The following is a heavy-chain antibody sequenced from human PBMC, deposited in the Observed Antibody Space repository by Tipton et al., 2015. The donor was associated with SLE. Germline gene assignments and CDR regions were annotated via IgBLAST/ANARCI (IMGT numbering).Heavy chain of an antibody. CDR3: ALFNDYADNLRFDY. J-gene: IGHJ4*02. CDR1: GASISSYY. V-gene: IGHV4-59*01. Sequence: TLSLTCTVSGASISSYYWSWIRQHPGTGLEWIGYIYYSGSTNYNPSLMSRVTISVDTSKKQFSLKLSSVTAADTAVYYCALFNDYADNLRFDYWGQGTLVTVSS. CDR2: IYYSGST. D-gene: IGHD4/OR15-4a*01.